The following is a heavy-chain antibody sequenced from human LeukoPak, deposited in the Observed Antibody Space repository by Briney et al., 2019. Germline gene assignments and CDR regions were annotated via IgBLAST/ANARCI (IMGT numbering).Heavy chain of an antibody. CDR1: GFTFSSYA. Sequence: PGGSLRLSCAASGFTFSSYAMSWVRQAPGKGLEWVSSISSSSSYIYYADSVKGRFTISRDNAKNSLYLQMNSLRAEDTAVYYCARSYYDSSGYYVKDDAFDIWGQGTMVTVSS. V-gene: IGHV3-21*01. CDR2: ISSSSSYI. J-gene: IGHJ3*02. CDR3: ARSYYDSSGYYVKDDAFDI. D-gene: IGHD3-22*01.